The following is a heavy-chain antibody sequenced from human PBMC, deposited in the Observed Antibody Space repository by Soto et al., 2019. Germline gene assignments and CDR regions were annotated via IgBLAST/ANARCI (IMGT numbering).Heavy chain of an antibody. D-gene: IGHD3-10*01. CDR1: GYTFTSYD. V-gene: IGHV1-8*01. J-gene: IGHJ4*02. CDR3: AVVRGGYYFDY. CDR2: MNPNSGNT. Sequence: ASVKVSCKASGYTFTSYDINWVRQATGQGLEWMGCMNPNSGNTGYAQKFQGRVTMTSNTSISTAYMDLSSLRSEDTAMYYGAVVRGGYYFDYWGQGTLVTVSS.